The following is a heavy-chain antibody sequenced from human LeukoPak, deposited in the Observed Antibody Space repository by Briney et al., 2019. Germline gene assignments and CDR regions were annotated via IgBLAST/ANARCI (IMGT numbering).Heavy chain of an antibody. D-gene: IGHD5-12*01. CDR2: INPNSGGI. CDR1: GYTFTGHY. V-gene: IGHV1-2*02. Sequence: ASVKVSCKASGYTFTGHYVHWVRQAPGQGLERMGWINPNSGGINYAQKFQGRVTLTRDKSISTAYMELSSLTSDDTAVYYCARDKALDIVGTTADYWGQGTLVTVSS. CDR3: ARDKALDIVGTTADY. J-gene: IGHJ4*02.